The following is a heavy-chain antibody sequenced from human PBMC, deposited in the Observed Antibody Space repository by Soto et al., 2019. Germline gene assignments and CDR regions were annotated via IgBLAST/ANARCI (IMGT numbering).Heavy chain of an antibody. D-gene: IGHD5-18*01. V-gene: IGHV4-4*02. CDR2: IYHSGST. CDR1: GGSISSSNW. CDR3: ARGTHDRYSYGFFDY. Sequence: SETLSLTCAVSGGSISSSNWWSWVRQPPGKGLEWIGEIYHSGSTNYNPSLKSRVTISVDKSKNQFSLKLSSVTAADTAVYYCARGTHDRYSYGFFDYCGPGTLVTVSS. J-gene: IGHJ4*02.